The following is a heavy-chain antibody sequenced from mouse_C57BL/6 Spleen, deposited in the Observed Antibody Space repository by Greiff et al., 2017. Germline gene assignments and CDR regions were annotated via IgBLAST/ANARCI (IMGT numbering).Heavy chain of an antibody. Sequence: QVQLQQSGAELVKPGASVKLSCKASGYTFTSYWMQWVKQRPGQGLEWIGEIDPSDSYTNYNQKFKGKATLTVDTSSSTADMQLSSLTSEDSAVYYGARRGNYYGSSPLYYFDYWGQGTTLTVSS. D-gene: IGHD1-1*01. CDR1: GYTFTSYW. CDR3: ARRGNYYGSSPLYYFDY. CDR2: IDPSDSYT. J-gene: IGHJ2*01. V-gene: IGHV1-50*01.